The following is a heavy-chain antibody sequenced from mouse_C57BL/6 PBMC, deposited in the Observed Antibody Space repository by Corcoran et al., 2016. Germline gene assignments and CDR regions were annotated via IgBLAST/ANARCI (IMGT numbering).Heavy chain of an antibody. D-gene: IGHD2-3*01. J-gene: IGHJ2*01. CDR2: INTYSGVP. Sequence: QIQLVQSGPELKKPGETVKISCKASGYTFTTYGLSWVKQAPGKGLKRMGWINTYSGVPTYADDFKGRFAFSLETSASTAYLQINNLKNEDTATYFCAREDGYSYYFDYWGQGTTLTVSS. CDR1: GYTFTTYG. CDR3: AREDGYSYYFDY. V-gene: IGHV9-3*01.